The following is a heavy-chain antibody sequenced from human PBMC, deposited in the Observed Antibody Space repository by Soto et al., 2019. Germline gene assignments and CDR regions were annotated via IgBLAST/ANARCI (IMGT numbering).Heavy chain of an antibody. J-gene: IGHJ4*02. V-gene: IGHV4-34*01. CDR3: ARGWRRLLWFGELSPAERHFDY. CDR2: INHSGST. Sequence: QVQLQQWGAGLLKPSETLSLTCAVYGGSFSGYYWSWIRQPPGKGLEWIGEINHSGSTNYNPSLKSRVTISVDTSKNQFSLKLSSVTAADTAVYYCARGWRRLLWFGELSPAERHFDYWGQGTLVTVSS. D-gene: IGHD3-10*01. CDR1: GGSFSGYY.